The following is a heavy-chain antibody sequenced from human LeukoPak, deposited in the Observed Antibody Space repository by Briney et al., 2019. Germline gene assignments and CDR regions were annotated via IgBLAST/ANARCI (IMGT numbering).Heavy chain of an antibody. CDR2: MNPNSGNT. CDR1: GYTFTSYD. D-gene: IGHD4-23*01. Sequence: GASVKVSCKASGYTFTSYDINWVRQATGQGLEWMGWMNPNSGNTGYAQKFQGRVTMTRNTSISTAYMELSSLRSEDTAVYYCARDLGPDGGKADWFDPWGQGTLVTVSS. CDR3: ARDLGPDGGKADWFDP. V-gene: IGHV1-8*01. J-gene: IGHJ5*02.